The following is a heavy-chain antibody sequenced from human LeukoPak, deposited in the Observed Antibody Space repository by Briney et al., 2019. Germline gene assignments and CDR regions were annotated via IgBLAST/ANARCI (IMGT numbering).Heavy chain of an antibody. CDR2: ICSGGST. CDR3: ARNYPGDY. J-gene: IGHJ4*02. CDR1: GFTVSSNC. D-gene: IGHD5-24*01. V-gene: IGHV3-53*01. Sequence: GGSLRLSCAASGFTVSSNCMSWVRQAPGKGLEWVSVICSGGSTYYADSVKGRFTISRDNSKNTLYLQMNSPRAEDTAVYYCARNYPGDYWGQGTLVTVSS.